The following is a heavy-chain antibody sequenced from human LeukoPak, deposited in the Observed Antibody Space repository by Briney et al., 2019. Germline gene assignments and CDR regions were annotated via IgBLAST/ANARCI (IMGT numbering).Heavy chain of an antibody. V-gene: IGHV4-59*01. Sequence: PSETLSLTCTVSGVSISSYYWSWIRQPPGKGLEWTGYIYYSGSTNYNPSLKSRVTISVDTSKNQFSLKLSSVTAADTAVYYCARDDSKRDGYNLWGQGTLVTVSS. D-gene: IGHD5-24*01. CDR1: GVSISSYY. CDR3: ARDDSKRDGYNL. J-gene: IGHJ4*02. CDR2: IYYSGST.